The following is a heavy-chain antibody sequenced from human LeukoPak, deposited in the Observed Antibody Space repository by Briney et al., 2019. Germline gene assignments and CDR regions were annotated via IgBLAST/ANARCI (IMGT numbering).Heavy chain of an antibody. J-gene: IGHJ6*02. CDR3: AKGGVDTAMVTVYYYYGMDV. CDR2: ISGSGGST. V-gene: IGHV3-23*01. D-gene: IGHD5-18*01. Sequence: GGSLRLSCAASGFTFSSYAMSWVRQAPGKGLEWVSAISGSGGSTYYADSVKGRFTISRDNSKNTLYLQMNSLRAEDTAVYYCAKGGVDTAMVTVYYYYGMDVWDQGTTVTVSS. CDR1: GFTFSSYA.